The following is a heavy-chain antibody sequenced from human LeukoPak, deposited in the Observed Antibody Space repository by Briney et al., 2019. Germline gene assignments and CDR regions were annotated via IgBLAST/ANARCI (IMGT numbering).Heavy chain of an antibody. D-gene: IGHD2-2*01. CDR1: GFTFSSYG. Sequence: QPGGSLILSCAASGFTFSSYGMNWVRQAPGKGLEWVSYISSSSSTIYYADSVKGRFSISRDNANNSLCLQLNSLRDEDTAVYYCARGAGTSSRLPFDIWGQGTMVTVSS. J-gene: IGHJ3*02. CDR3: ARGAGTSSRLPFDI. V-gene: IGHV3-48*02. CDR2: ISSSSSTI.